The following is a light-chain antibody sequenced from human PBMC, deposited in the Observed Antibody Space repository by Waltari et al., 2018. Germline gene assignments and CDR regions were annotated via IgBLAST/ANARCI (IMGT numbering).Light chain of an antibody. CDR1: NSDVGAYNY. CDR3: GSYTGSYNLNV. CDR2: DVN. V-gene: IGLV2-11*01. Sequence: QSALTQPRSVSGSPGQSVTISCTGTNSDVGAYNYVSWYQQHPDKAPRLMIYDVNKRPSGVPDRCSGSKSGNTALLTISGLRAVDEAEYYCGSYTGSYNLNVVGTGTEVTVL. J-gene: IGLJ1*01.